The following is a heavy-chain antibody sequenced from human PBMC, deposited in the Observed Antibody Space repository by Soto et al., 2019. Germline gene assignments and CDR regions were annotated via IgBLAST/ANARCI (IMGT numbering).Heavy chain of an antibody. J-gene: IGHJ4*02. D-gene: IGHD3-22*01. V-gene: IGHV3-21*01. CDR3: VRARSTDSRPDY. Sequence: PGGSLRLSCAASGFTFSLYSMIWVRQAPGKGLEWVASITSSSSYIYYEDSLKGRFTISRDNAKNSLFLQLDSLRAEDTAVYFCVRARSTDSRPDYWGQVTLFTVSS. CDR2: ITSSSSYI. CDR1: GFTFSLYS.